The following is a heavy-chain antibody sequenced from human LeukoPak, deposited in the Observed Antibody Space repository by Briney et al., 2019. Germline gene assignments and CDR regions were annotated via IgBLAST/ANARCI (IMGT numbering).Heavy chain of an antibody. CDR3: AGMRITTPTVRTLDY. CDR1: GGSMSTYY. D-gene: IGHD1-14*01. V-gene: IGHV4-59*01. CDR2: IYYTGST. J-gene: IGHJ4*02. Sequence: SETLSLTCTVSGGSMSTYYWTWIRQPPGKGLEWIGFIYYTGSTNYNPSLKSRVTISVDTSKNQFSLELSSVTAADTAVYYCAGMRITTPTVRTLDYWGQGTLATVSS.